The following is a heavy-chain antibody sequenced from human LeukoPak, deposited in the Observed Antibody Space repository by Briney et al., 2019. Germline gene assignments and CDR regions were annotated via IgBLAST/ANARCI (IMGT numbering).Heavy chain of an antibody. CDR1: GYTFTSYG. CDR3: ARDSRRTIMVRGVLIANWLDP. D-gene: IGHD3-10*01. CDR2: ISAYDGNT. V-gene: IGHV1-18*01. Sequence: GASVKVSCKASGYTFTSYGISWVRQAPGQGLEWMGWISAYDGNTNYEQKFQGRVTMSTDTSTSTAYMELRSLRSDDTAVYYCARDSRRTIMVRGVLIANWLDPWGQGTLVTVSS. J-gene: IGHJ5*02.